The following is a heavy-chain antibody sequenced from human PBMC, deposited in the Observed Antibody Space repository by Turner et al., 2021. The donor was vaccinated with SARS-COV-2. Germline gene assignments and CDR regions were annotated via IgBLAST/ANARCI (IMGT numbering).Heavy chain of an antibody. V-gene: IGHV4-39*01. CDR1: GGSISSCSYY. J-gene: IGHJ5*02. CDR3: ARHWEVAAAAYLARFDP. Sequence: QLQLQESGPGLVKPSETLSLTCTVSGGSISSCSYYWGWIRQPPGKGLEWIGSSYYSWSTYYNPSLKSRVTISVDTSKNQFSLKLTSVTAADTAVYFCARHWEVAAAAYLARFDPWGQGTLVTVSS. CDR2: SYYSWST. D-gene: IGHD6-13*01.